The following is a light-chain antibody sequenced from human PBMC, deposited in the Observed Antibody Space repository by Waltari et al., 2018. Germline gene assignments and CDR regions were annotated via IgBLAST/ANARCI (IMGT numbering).Light chain of an antibody. CDR3: QQRSNWPLT. CDR2: GAS. V-gene: IGKV3-11*01. Sequence: EIVLTQSPDTLSLSPGERATLSCRASQSVSSYLAWYQQKRGQGPRLLIYGASNSATGIPARFSGSEYGTAVTLTISTLEPEDFAVYYCQQRSNWPLTFGGGTKVEIK. J-gene: IGKJ4*01. CDR1: QSVSSY.